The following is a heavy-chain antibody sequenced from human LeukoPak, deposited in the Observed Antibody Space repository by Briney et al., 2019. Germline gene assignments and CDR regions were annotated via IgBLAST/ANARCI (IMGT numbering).Heavy chain of an antibody. J-gene: IGHJ3*02. V-gene: IGHV1-46*03. CDR2: INPSGGST. CDR3: ARGSLFYDSSGYYPDAFDI. CDR1: GYTFTSYY. D-gene: IGHD3-22*01. Sequence: ASVKVSCKASGYTFTSYYIHWVRQAPGQGLEWMGIINPSGGSTRYAQKFQGRVTMTRDTSTSTVYMELSSLRSEDTAVYYCARGSLFYDSSGYYPDAFDIWGQGTMVTVSS.